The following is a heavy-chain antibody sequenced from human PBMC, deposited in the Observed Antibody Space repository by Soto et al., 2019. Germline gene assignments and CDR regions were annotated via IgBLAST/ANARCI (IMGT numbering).Heavy chain of an antibody. CDR1: GFKFSSYA. CDR3: AKEGEHSSGWANFDY. CDR2: ISGSGGST. D-gene: IGHD6-19*01. V-gene: IGHV3-23*01. J-gene: IGHJ4*02. Sequence: EVQLLESGGGLVQPGGSLRLSCAASGFKFSSYAMSWVRQAPGKGLEWVSAISGSGGSTYYADSVKGRFTISRDNSKNTLYLQRNSLRAEDTAVYYCAKEGEHSSGWANFDYWGQGTLVTVSS.